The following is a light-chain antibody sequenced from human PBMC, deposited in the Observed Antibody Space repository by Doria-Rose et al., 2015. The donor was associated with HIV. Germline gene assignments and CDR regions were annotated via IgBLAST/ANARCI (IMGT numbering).Light chain of an antibody. J-gene: IGKJ1*01. Sequence: TQSPGTLSLSPGERATLSCRASQSFSSTYLAWYQQKPGQAPSLLIYDGSTRATGIPDRFSARGSGTDFTLTINRLEPEGFALYYCHQYGTSWTFGQGTKAEI. CDR1: QSFSSTY. CDR3: HQYGTSWT. CDR2: DGS. V-gene: IGKV3-20*01.